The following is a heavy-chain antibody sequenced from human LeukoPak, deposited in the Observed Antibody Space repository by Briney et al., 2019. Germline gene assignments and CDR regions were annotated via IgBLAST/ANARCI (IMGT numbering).Heavy chain of an antibody. D-gene: IGHD1-26*01. J-gene: IGHJ4*02. Sequence: ASVKVSCKASGYTFTSYGISWVRQAPGQGLEWMGGIIPIFGTANYAQKFQGRVAITADESTSTAYMELSSLRSEDTAVYYCASIGGGSYYHYWGQGTLVTVSS. CDR1: GYTFTSYG. CDR2: IIPIFGTA. V-gene: IGHV1-69*13. CDR3: ASIGGGSYYHY.